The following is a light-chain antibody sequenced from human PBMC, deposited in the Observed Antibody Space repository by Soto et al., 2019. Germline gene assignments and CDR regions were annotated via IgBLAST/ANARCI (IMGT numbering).Light chain of an antibody. CDR3: SSYTSSSVV. V-gene: IGLV2-14*01. Sequence: QSALTQPASVSGSPGQSITISCTGTSSDVGGYNYVSWYQQHPGKAPKLMIYDVSNRPSGVSNRFSGSKSGNTASLTISGLQADEEADYYCSSYTSSSVVFGGGTKVTLL. CDR1: SSDVGGYNY. CDR2: DVS. J-gene: IGLJ2*01.